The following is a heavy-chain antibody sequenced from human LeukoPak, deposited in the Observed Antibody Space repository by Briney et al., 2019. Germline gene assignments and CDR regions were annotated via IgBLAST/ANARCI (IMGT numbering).Heavy chain of an antibody. D-gene: IGHD3-9*01. CDR2: ISSGDRT. CDR1: GFTFSSYA. Sequence: GGSLRLSCAASGFTFSSYAMNWVRQAPGKGLEWVAGISSGDRTFHAESVKGRFTISRDKSKDTLYLQMNSLRDEDTAVYYCAKDATASPYFHWFDNWGQGTQVIVSS. J-gene: IGHJ4*02. V-gene: IGHV3-23*01. CDR3: AKDATASPYFHWFDN.